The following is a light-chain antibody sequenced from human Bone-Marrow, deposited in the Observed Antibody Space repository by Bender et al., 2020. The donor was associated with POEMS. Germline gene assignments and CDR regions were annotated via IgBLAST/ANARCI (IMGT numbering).Light chain of an antibody. CDR3: SSYSTTASLGV. CDR1: STDVGIYDL. Sequence: QSALTQPPSASGSPGQSITISCTGTSTDVGIYDLVSWYQQHPGKVPKLIVYEVTKRPSGVSNRFSGSESGNTASLTISGLQAEDEADYYCSSYSTTASLGVFGGGTRLTVL. J-gene: IGLJ3*02. CDR2: EVT. V-gene: IGLV2-14*02.